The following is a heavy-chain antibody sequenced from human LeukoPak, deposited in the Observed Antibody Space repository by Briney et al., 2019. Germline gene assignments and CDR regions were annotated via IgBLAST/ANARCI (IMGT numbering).Heavy chain of an antibody. CDR2: MNPNSGNT. Sequence: ASVKVSCKASGYTFTSYDINWVRQATGQGLEWMGWMNPNSGNTGYAQKFQGRVTMTRNTSISTAYMELSSLRSEDTAVYYCARLNYGSGSYALLDYYYYYGMDVWGQGTTVTVSS. V-gene: IGHV1-8*01. J-gene: IGHJ6*02. CDR1: GYTFTSYD. CDR3: ARLNYGSGSYALLDYYYYYGMDV. D-gene: IGHD3-10*01.